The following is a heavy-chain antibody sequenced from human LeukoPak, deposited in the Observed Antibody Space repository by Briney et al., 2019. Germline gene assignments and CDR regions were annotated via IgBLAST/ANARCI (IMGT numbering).Heavy chain of an antibody. CDR2: ISPSGGST. V-gene: IGHV1-46*01. CDR1: GYTFTRKY. D-gene: IGHD3-22*01. CDR3: ARASGEGDYDSSGIDY. J-gene: IGHJ4*02. Sequence: ASVKVSCKSFGYTFTRKYMHWVRQAPGQGPEWMGVISPSGGSTTYAQKFQGRVTLTRDMSTSTDYLELSSLRSEDTAVYYCARASGEGDYDSSGIDYWGQGTLVTVSS.